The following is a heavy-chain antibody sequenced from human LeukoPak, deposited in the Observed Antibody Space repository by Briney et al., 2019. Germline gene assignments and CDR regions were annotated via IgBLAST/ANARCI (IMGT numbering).Heavy chain of an antibody. CDR3: AKDQTYSSGYYWDY. CDR1: GFTFSSYA. D-gene: IGHD3-22*01. J-gene: IGHJ4*02. Sequence: ETGGSLRLSCAASGFTFSSYAMSWVRQAPGKGLEWVSAISGSGGSTYYADSVKGRFTISRDNSKNTLYLQMNSLRAEDTAVYYCAKDQTYSSGYYWDYWGQGTMVTVSS. CDR2: ISGSGGST. V-gene: IGHV3-23*01.